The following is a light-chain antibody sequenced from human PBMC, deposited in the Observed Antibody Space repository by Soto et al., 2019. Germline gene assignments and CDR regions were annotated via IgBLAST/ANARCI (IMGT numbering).Light chain of an antibody. CDR1: QSISNY. CDR3: QQYYSYPPI. J-gene: IGKJ2*01. V-gene: IGKV1-8*01. CDR2: AAS. Sequence: AIRMTQSPSTFSASTGDRVTITCRASQSISNYLAWYQQKPGKAPNLLIFAASSVQSGVPSRFSGSGSGTDFTLTISNLQSEDSATYFCQQYYSYPPIFGQGTKLEIK.